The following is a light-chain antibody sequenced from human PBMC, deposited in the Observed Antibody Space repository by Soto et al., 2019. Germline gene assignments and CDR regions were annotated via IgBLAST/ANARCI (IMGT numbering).Light chain of an antibody. V-gene: IGKV3-15*01. J-gene: IGKJ1*01. CDR2: GAS. CDR3: HQRQSWPRT. CDR1: QSVSSN. Sequence: EIVMTQSPATLSVSPGERATLSCRASQSVSSNLAWYQQKPGQAPRLLIYGASTRATGIPARFSGSGSGTGFTLTISSLEPEDFAVYYCHQRQSWPRTFGQGTKVDI.